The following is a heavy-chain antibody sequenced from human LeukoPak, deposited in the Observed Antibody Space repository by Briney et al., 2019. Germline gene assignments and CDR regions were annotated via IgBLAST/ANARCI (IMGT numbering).Heavy chain of an antibody. D-gene: IGHD5-12*01. CDR1: GYTFTSYD. CDR2: MNPNSGNT. CDR3: ARTPPYSGYAENDY. Sequence: GASVKVSCKASGYTFTSYDINWVRQATGQGLEWMGWMNPNSGNTGYAQKFQGRVTITRNTSISTAYMELSSLRSEDTAVYYCARTPPYSGYAENDYWGQGTLVTVSS. V-gene: IGHV1-8*03. J-gene: IGHJ4*02.